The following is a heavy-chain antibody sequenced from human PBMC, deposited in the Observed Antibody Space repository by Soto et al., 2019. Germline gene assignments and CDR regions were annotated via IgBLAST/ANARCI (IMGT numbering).Heavy chain of an antibody. J-gene: IGHJ6*02. Sequence: VGSLRLSCAASGFTVSGNYMTWVRRAPGKGLEWVSIIYGGGNTYYADSVKGRFTISRDNAKNTLYLQMNSLRAEDTAVYYCARDYDILTGYYLYYYYYYGMDVWGQGT. CDR2: IYGGGNT. V-gene: IGHV3-53*01. D-gene: IGHD3-9*01. CDR3: ARDYDILTGYYLYYYYYYGMDV. CDR1: GFTVSGNY.